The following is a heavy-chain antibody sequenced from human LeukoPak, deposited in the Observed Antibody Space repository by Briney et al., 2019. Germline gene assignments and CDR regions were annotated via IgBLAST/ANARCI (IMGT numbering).Heavy chain of an antibody. Sequence: PGGSLRLSCAASGFTFSSYCMRWVRQAPGRGLEWVAFIRYGGSNKYYADSVKGRFTISRDNSKNSLYLQMNSLRAEDTAVYYRAKDSTTVTTAYFDYWGQGTLVTVS. J-gene: IGHJ4*02. CDR3: AKDSTTVTTAYFDY. V-gene: IGHV3-30*02. CDR2: IRYGGSNK. CDR1: GFTFSSYC. D-gene: IGHD4-11*01.